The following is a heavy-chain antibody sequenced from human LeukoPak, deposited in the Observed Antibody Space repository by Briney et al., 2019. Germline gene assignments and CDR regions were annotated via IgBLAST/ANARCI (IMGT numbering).Heavy chain of an antibody. J-gene: IGHJ5*02. CDR3: AKNGQSGFSFDP. Sequence: SETLSLTCAVYGGSLNNYYWSWIRQSPGKGLEWLGEGNHSGGTKYNPSLKSRVTISADSSRNQFSLKLTSVTAADTAVYHCAKNGQSGFSFDPWGQGTLVTVSS. CDR2: GNHSGGT. V-gene: IGHV4-34*01. D-gene: IGHD1-26*01. CDR1: GGSLNNYY.